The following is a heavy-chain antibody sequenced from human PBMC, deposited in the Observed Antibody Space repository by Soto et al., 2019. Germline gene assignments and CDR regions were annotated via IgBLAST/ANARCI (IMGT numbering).Heavy chain of an antibody. CDR1: GGTFSSYT. CDR2: IIPILGIA. J-gene: IGHJ6*02. D-gene: IGHD6-13*01. V-gene: IGHV1-69*08. CDR3: EREAADGYYYYYGMDV. Sequence: QVQLVQSGAEVKKPGSSVKVSCKASGGTFSSYTISWVRQAPGQGLEWMGRIIPILGIANYAQKFQGRVTITAEKSTSTAYMELSSLRSEDTAVYYCEREAADGYYYYYGMDVWGQGTTVTVSS.